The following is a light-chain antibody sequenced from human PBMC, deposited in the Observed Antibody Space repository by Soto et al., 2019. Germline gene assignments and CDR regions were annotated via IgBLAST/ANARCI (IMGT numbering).Light chain of an antibody. CDR3: QQYGGSPPFT. V-gene: IGKV3-20*01. CDR2: GVS. Sequence: EIVLTQSPGTLSLSAGERGTLSCRASQSVSSGFLSWYQQKPGQAPRLLMYGVSNRATGIPDRFSGSGSETDFTPTTSSLEPADFVVYYCQQYGGSPPFTFGPGTKVDIK. J-gene: IGKJ3*01. CDR1: QSVSSGF.